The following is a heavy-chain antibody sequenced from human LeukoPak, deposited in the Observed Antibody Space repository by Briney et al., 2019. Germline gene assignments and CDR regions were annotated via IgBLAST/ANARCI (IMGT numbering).Heavy chain of an antibody. CDR2: ISSSSSTI. J-gene: IGHJ4*02. V-gene: IGHV3-48*04. Sequence: GGSLRLSCAASGFTFSSYSMNWVRQAPGKGLEWVSYISSSSSTIYYADSVKGRFTISRDNAKNSLYLQMNSLRAEDTAVYYCAKHNLYDSSGYYSFLFDYWGQGTLVTVSS. CDR1: GFTFSSYS. D-gene: IGHD3-22*01. CDR3: AKHNLYDSSGYYSFLFDY.